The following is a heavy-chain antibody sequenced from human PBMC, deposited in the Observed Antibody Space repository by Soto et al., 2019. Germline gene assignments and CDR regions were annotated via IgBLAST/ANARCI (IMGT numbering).Heavy chain of an antibody. D-gene: IGHD6-13*01. CDR3: AREYSSSWYKDYYYGMDV. V-gene: IGHV3-30-3*01. CDR1: GFTFSSYA. Sequence: PGGSLRLSCAASGFTFSSYAMHWVRQAPGKGLEWVAVISYDGSNKYYADSVKGRFTISRDNSKNTLYLQMNSLRAEDTAVYYCAREYSSSWYKDYYYGMDVWGQGTTVTVSS. CDR2: ISYDGSNK. J-gene: IGHJ6*02.